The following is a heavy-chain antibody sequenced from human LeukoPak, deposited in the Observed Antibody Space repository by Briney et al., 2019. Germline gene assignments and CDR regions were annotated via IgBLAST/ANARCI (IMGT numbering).Heavy chain of an antibody. CDR3: ARAGIFAGYYPVDP. Sequence: GASVTVSCKASGYTFTSYGISWVRQAPGQGLEWMGWFSAYNGNTNYAQKLQGRVTMTTDTSTSTAYMELRSLRSDDTAVYYCARAGIFAGYYPVDPWGQGTLVTVSS. D-gene: IGHD3-9*01. V-gene: IGHV1-18*01. CDR1: GYTFTSYG. CDR2: FSAYNGNT. J-gene: IGHJ5*02.